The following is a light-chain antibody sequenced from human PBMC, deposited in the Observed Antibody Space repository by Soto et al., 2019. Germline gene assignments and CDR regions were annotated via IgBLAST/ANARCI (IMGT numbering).Light chain of an antibody. CDR2: DVS. V-gene: IGLV2-11*01. CDR1: NSNVGGYNY. J-gene: IGLJ2*01. Sequence: QSVLTQPRSVSGSPGQSVSISCTGSNSNVGGYNYVSWYQQHPGKVPKLMIYDVSERPSGVPDRFSGSKSGNTASLTISGLQADDEAAYSCCLYAGAVVVFGGGTEVNVL. CDR3: CLYAGAVVV.